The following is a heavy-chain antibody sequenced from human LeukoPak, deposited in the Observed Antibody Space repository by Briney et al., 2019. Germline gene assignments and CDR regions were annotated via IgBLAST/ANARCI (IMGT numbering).Heavy chain of an antibody. V-gene: IGHV3-74*01. CDR1: GFTFSTSW. CDR2: ISSDGITT. J-gene: IGHJ4*02. D-gene: IGHD6-13*01. CDR3: ARVRSSSWYDY. Sequence: GGSLRLSCAPSGFTFSTSWMHWVRQAPGEGLVWVSRISSDGITTTYADSVKGRFTISRDNAKNTLYLQMNSLRVEDTAVYYCARVRSSSWYDYWGQGALVTVSS.